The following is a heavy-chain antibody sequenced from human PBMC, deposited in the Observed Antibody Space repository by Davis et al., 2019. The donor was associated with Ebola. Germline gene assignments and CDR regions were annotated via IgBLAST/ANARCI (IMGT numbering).Heavy chain of an antibody. Sequence: PSETLSLTCLVSGGSISSPFWTWIRQSPGKGLEWIGYIHSSGNTNYNPSFKSRVTVSLDASKSQSSLKLNSVTAADTAVYYCARGRHLSVSPFAYWGQGILVTVSP. V-gene: IGHV4-59*11. J-gene: IGHJ4*02. CDR3: ARGRHLSVSPFAY. CDR2: IHSSGNT. CDR1: GGSISSPF. D-gene: IGHD5/OR15-5a*01.